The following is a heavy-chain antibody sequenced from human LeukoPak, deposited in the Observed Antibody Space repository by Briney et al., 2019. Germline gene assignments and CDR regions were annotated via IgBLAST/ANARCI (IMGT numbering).Heavy chain of an antibody. CDR3: ATTIRGVTQYYFDY. J-gene: IGHJ4*02. CDR1: GGTLSSYA. V-gene: IGHV1-69*13. D-gene: IGHD3-10*01. Sequence: ASVTVSCKASGGTLSSYAISWVRQAPGQGLEWMGGIIPIFGTANYAQKFQGRVTITADESTSTAYMELSSLRSEDTAVYYCATTIRGVTQYYFDYWGQGTLVTVSS. CDR2: IIPIFGTA.